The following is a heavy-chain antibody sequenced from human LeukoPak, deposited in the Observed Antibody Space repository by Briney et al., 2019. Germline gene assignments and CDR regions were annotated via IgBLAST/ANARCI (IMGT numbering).Heavy chain of an antibody. J-gene: IGHJ4*02. Sequence: KTSETLSLTCAVYGGSFSGYYWSWIRQPPGKGLEWIGEINHSGSTNYNPSLKSRVTISVDTSKNQFSLKLSSVTAADTAVYYCARSAKRSGSYYDYWGQGTLVTVSS. CDR3: ARSAKRSGSYYDY. CDR2: INHSGST. D-gene: IGHD1-26*01. V-gene: IGHV4-34*01. CDR1: GGSFSGYY.